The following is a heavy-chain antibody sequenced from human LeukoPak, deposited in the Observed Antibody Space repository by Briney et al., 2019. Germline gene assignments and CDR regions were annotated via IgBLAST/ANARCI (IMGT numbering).Heavy chain of an antibody. CDR2: MNPDSGNT. D-gene: IGHD3-3*01. Sequence: ASVKVSCKASGYTFTDCDINWVRQAPGQGLEWMGRMNPDSGNTGYAQKFEGRVTMTRDTSISTAYMELNYLRSDDTAVYYCARNSDYWSGYFPFWGQGALVTVSS. V-gene: IGHV1-8*01. J-gene: IGHJ4*02. CDR1: GYTFTDCD. CDR3: ARNSDYWSGYFPF.